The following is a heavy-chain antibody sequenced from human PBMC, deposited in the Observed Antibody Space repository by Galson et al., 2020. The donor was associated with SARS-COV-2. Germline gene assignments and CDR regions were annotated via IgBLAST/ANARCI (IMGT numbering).Heavy chain of an antibody. D-gene: IGHD2-2*01. J-gene: IGHJ6*03. CDR3: ARALYCSSTSCSENYYYMDV. CDR1: GGSISSYY. V-gene: IGHV4-59*08. Sequence: SETLSLTCTVSGGSISSYYWSWIRQPPGKGLEWIGYIYYSGSTNYNPSLKSRVTISVDTSKNQFSLKLSSVTAADTAVHYCARALYCSSTSCSENYYYMDVWGKGTTVTVSS. CDR2: IYYSGST.